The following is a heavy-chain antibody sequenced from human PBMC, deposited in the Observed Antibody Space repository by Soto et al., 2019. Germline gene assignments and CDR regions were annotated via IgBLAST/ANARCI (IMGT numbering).Heavy chain of an antibody. D-gene: IGHD3-22*01. Sequence: ASVKLSCKASGYTFTSYYMHWVRQAPGQELEWMGIINPSGGSTSYAQKFQGRVTMTRDTSTSTVYMELSSLRSEDTAVYYCAREFEYYDSSGYSPGRYYYYGMDVWGK. V-gene: IGHV1-46*01. J-gene: IGHJ6*04. CDR1: GYTFTSYY. CDR2: INPSGGST. CDR3: AREFEYYDSSGYSPGRYYYYGMDV.